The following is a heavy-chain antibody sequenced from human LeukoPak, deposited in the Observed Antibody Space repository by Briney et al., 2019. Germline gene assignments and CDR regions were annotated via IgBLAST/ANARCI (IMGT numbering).Heavy chain of an antibody. J-gene: IGHJ3*02. D-gene: IGHD3-22*01. CDR2: ISSSSSYI. V-gene: IGHV3-21*01. Sequence: PGGSLRLSCAASGFTFSSYSMNRVCQAPGKGLEWVSSISSSSSYIYYADSVKGRFTISRDSAQNSVYLQMNSLRVEDTAVYYCARDPYERGGYGAFDIWGQGTLVTVSS. CDR1: GFTFSSYS. CDR3: ARDPYERGGYGAFDI.